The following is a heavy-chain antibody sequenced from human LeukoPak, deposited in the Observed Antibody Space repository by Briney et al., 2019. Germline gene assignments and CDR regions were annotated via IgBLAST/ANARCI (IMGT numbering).Heavy chain of an antibody. CDR2: ITGGHYAT. CDR1: GFSFISFA. V-gene: IGHV3-23*01. CDR3: TKDPNGDYIGAFDP. Sequence: GGSLRISCAASGFSFISFAMTWVRQAQGKGLEWVSSITGGHYATYNTDSVKGRFTISRDNAKNTLYLQMNSLRADDTAIYYCTKDPNGDYIGAFDPWGQGTLVTVSS. D-gene: IGHD4-17*01. J-gene: IGHJ5*02.